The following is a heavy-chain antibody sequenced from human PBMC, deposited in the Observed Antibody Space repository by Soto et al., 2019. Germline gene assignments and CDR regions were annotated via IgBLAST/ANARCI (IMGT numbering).Heavy chain of an antibody. J-gene: IGHJ5*02. CDR1: GGSFSDFY. V-gene: IGHV4-34*01. D-gene: IGHD4-4*01. CDR3: AQRTLTNWFDP. CDR2: INHSGDT. Sequence: SETLSLSCAVYGGSFSDFYWHLFRQSPGKGMEWIGEINHSGDTNYNPSLKSRVTISVDTSKNQFSLQLNSVTATDTAVYYCAQRTLTNWFDPWGQGTPVTVS.